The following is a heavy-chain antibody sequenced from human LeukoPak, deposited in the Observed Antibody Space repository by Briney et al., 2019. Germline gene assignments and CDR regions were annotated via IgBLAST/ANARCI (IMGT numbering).Heavy chain of an antibody. CDR2: FDYEDGKT. D-gene: IGHD3-3*01. J-gene: IGHJ3*02. V-gene: IGHV1-24*01. CDR1: GYTGIELW. CDR3: ATHTISGVVTYAFQI. Sequence: ASVRVSCKVTGYTGIELWMHWVRQAPGKGLEWMGGFDYEDGKTRYAQKFQGRVTMTEDTATDTAYLELSSLTSNDTAVYYCATHTISGVVTYAFQIWGRGTVVTVSS.